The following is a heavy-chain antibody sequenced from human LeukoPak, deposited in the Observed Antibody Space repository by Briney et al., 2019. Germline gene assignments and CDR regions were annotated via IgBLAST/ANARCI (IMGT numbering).Heavy chain of an antibody. CDR2: TYRGSS. Sequence: SHTLSLTCAVSGDSVSGNIVAWNWIRQSPSRGLEWLGRTYRGSSYYAPSMKSRISISPDTSKNQFSLHLNSVTPENTAVYFCVRGQYSAFDIWGQGTLVIVS. J-gene: IGHJ3*02. V-gene: IGHV6-1*01. D-gene: IGHD2-21*01. CDR1: GDSVSGNIVA. CDR3: VRGQYSAFDI.